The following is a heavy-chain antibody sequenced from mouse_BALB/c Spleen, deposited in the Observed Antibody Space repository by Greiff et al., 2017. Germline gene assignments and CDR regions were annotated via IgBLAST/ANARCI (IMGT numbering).Heavy chain of an antibody. V-gene: IGHV2-9*02. J-gene: IGHJ4*01. D-gene: IGHD4-1*01. Sequence: VQGVESGPGLVAPSQSLSITCTVSGFSLTSYGVHWVRQPPGKGLEWLGVIWAGGSTNYNSALMSRLSISKDNSKSQVFLKMNSLQTDDTAMYYCARDGLGLYAMDYWGQGTSVTVSS. CDR1: GFSLTSYG. CDR3: ARDGLGLYAMDY. CDR2: IWAGGST.